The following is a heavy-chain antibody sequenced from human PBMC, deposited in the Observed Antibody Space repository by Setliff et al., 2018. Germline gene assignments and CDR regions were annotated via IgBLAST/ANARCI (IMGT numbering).Heavy chain of an antibody. CDR1: GYTFSNYD. Sequence: ASVKVSCKASGYTFSNYDLHWVRQAPGQSLEWMGWMNPNSGNTGYAQKFQGRVTMTRNTSISTAYMELSSLRSEDTAVYYCAKNTVTSHYYYYYGMDVWGQGTTVTVSS. V-gene: IGHV1-8*02. D-gene: IGHD4-17*01. CDR3: AKNTVTSHYYYYYGMDV. J-gene: IGHJ6*02. CDR2: MNPNSGNT.